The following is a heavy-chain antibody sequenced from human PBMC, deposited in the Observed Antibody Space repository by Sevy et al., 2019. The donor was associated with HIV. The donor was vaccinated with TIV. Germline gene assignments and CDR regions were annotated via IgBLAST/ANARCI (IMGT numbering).Heavy chain of an antibody. J-gene: IGHJ4*02. V-gene: IGHV3-64D*06. CDR2: ITSNGLST. CDR1: GFPFRSNI. Sequence: GGSLRLSCSASGFPFRSNIMGWVRQAPGKRLEYVSGITSNGLSTHYVPSVKGRFSISGDNSKNTMYLQMSSLRPEDTAVYYCVKYRGLTQDLDYWGQGTLVTVSS. CDR3: VKYRGLTQDLDY. D-gene: IGHD3-10*01.